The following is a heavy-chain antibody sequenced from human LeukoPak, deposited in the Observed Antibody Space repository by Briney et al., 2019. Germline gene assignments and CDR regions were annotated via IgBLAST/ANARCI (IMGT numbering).Heavy chain of an antibody. CDR1: GYTFTGYY. CDR2: INPNSGGT. CDR3: ARAWAVAGTDY. J-gene: IGHJ4*02. D-gene: IGHD6-19*01. Sequence: ASVKVSCKASGYTFTGYYMHWVRQAPGQGLEWMGWINPNSGGTNYAQKFQGWVTMTRDTSISTAYMELSSLRSEDTAVYYCARAWAVAGTDYWGQGTLVTVSS. V-gene: IGHV1-2*04.